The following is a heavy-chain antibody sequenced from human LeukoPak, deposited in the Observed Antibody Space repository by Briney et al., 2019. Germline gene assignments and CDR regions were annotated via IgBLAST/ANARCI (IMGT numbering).Heavy chain of an antibody. J-gene: IGHJ4*02. Sequence: ASVKVSCKASGYTFTGYYMHWVRQAPGQGLEWMGWINPNSGGTNYAQKFQGRVTITRNTSISTAYMELSSLRSEDTAVYYCARGRDYDFWSGYYYWGQGTLVTVSS. CDR1: GYTFTGYY. CDR2: INPNSGGT. V-gene: IGHV1-2*02. D-gene: IGHD3-3*01. CDR3: ARGRDYDFWSGYYY.